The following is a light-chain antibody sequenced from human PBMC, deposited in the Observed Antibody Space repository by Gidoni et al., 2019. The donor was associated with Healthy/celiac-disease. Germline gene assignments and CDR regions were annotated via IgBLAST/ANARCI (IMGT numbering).Light chain of an antibody. CDR2: GAS. V-gene: IGKV3-20*01. Sequence: EIVLTQSPGTLSLSPGERATRSCRASQSVSSSYLAWYQQKPGQAPRLLIYGASSRATGIPDRFSGSGSGTDFTLTISRLEPEDFAVYYCQQYGSSRTFGQGTKVEIK. J-gene: IGKJ1*01. CDR3: QQYGSSRT. CDR1: QSVSSSY.